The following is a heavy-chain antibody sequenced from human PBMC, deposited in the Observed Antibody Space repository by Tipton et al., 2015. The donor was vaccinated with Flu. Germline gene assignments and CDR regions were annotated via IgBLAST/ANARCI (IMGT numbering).Heavy chain of an antibody. V-gene: IGHV5-51*01. D-gene: IGHD3-10*01. CDR2: IYPGDSDT. J-gene: IGHJ4*02. CDR3: ARPRGFDNFFGF. CDR1: GNSFTSYW. Sequence: QLVQSGAEVKKPGESLKISCKGSGNSFTSYWIGWVRQLPGKGLEWMGIIYPGDSDTRYSPSFQGQVTISADKSISTAYLQWGSLKASAPPMYFCARPRGFDNFFGFWGQGTLVIVSS.